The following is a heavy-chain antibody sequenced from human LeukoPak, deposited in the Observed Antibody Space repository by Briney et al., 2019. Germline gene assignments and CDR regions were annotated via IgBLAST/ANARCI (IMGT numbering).Heavy chain of an antibody. V-gene: IGHV4-34*01. D-gene: IGHD5-24*01. CDR1: GGTFSSYA. CDR3: ARGAARRDGYK. Sequence: SCKASGGTFSSYAISWIRQPPGKGLEWIGEINHSGSTNYNPSLKSRVTISVDTSKNQFSLKLSSVTAADTAVYYCARGAARRDGYKWGQGTLVTVSS. CDR2: INHSGST. J-gene: IGHJ4*02.